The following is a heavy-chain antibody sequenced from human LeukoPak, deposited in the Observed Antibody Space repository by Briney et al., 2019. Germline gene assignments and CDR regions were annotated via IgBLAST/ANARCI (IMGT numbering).Heavy chain of an antibody. CDR2: IYYSGST. V-gene: IGHV4-59*01. Sequence: SETLSLTCTVSGGSISSYYWSWIRQPPGKGLEWIGYIYYSGSTNYNPSLKSRVTISVDTSKNQFSLKLSSVTAADTAVYYCARSIPLYYYDSSGSFDYRGQGTLVTVSS. CDR3: ARSIPLYYYDSSGSFDY. D-gene: IGHD3-22*01. J-gene: IGHJ4*02. CDR1: GGSISSYY.